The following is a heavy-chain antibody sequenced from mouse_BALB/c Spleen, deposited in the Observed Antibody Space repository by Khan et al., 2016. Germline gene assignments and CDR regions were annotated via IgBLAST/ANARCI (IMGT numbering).Heavy chain of an antibody. V-gene: IGHV1-69*02. J-gene: IGHJ4*01. Sequence: QVQLQQPGAELVKPGASVKLSCKASGYTFTSYWMHWVKQRPGQGLEWIGEIDPSDSYTNYNQKFKGKATLTVDKSSSTAYMQLSSLTSEDSSVYYCATLEKDYWGQGTSVTVSS. CDR1: GYTFTSYW. CDR2: IDPSDSYT. CDR3: ATLEKDY.